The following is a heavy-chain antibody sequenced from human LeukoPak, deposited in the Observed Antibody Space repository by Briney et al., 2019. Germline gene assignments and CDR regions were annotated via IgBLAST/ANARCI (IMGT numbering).Heavy chain of an antibody. CDR1: GGSISSYY. Sequence: SETLSLTCTVSGGSISSYYWGWIRQPPEKGLEWIGSTYYTGGTNYSPSLKSRVTMFVDTSKNQFSLKLSSVTAADTAVYYCARHGGTRITLVEVYYFDYWGQGNLVTVSS. CDR2: TYYTGGT. J-gene: IGHJ4*02. D-gene: IGHD4-11*01. CDR3: ARHGGTRITLVEVYYFDY. V-gene: IGHV4-39*01.